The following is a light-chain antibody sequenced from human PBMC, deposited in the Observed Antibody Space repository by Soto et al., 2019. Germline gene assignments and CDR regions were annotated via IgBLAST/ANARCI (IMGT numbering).Light chain of an antibody. Sequence: DIQMTQSPSSLSASVGERVTITCRASQTINRTLNWYQQKPGKAPKLLIYGASILQSGVPSSFSGSGSGTDFTLTISSLQPEDFATYYCQQTYSTPDTFGQGTKLEIK. CDR1: QTINRT. CDR2: GAS. V-gene: IGKV1-39*01. J-gene: IGKJ2*01. CDR3: QQTYSTPDT.